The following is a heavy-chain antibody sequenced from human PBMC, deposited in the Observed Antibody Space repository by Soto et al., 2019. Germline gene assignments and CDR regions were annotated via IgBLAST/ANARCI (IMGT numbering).Heavy chain of an antibody. J-gene: IGHJ3*02. Sequence: QVQLQESGPGLVKPSQTLSLTCSVSGVSINSGGYYWSWIRHHQGKGLEGIGYIYYTGHTFYNASLKSRVAMSLDTSKNQFSLKLSSVTAADTAVYYCARGSQLERDALDIWGQGTMVTVSS. CDR1: GVSINSGGYY. CDR3: ARGSQLERDALDI. D-gene: IGHD1-1*01. CDR2: IYYTGHT. V-gene: IGHV4-31*03.